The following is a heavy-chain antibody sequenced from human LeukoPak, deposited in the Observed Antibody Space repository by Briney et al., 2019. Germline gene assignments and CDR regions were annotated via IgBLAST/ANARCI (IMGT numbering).Heavy chain of an antibody. CDR1: GYTFTSYG. D-gene: IGHD4-17*01. J-gene: IGHJ5*02. CDR3: ARAGNYGDYYLNNWFDP. Sequence: ASVTVSCKASGYTFTSYGISWVRQAPGQGLEWMGWISAYNGNTNYAQKLQGRVTMTTDTSTSTAYMELRSLRSDDTAVYYRARAGNYGDYYLNNWFDPWGQGTLVTVSS. V-gene: IGHV1-18*01. CDR2: ISAYNGNT.